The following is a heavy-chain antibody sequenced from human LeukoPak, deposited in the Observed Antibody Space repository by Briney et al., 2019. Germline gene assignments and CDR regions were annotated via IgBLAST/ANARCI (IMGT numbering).Heavy chain of an antibody. CDR3: ARASGSGSSGLFDP. CDR1: GGTFSSYA. V-gene: IGHV1-69*13. Sequence: SVKVSCKASGGTFSSYAISWVRQAPGQGLEWMGGIIPIFGTANYAQKFQGRVTITADESTSTAYMELRSLRSDDTAVYYCARASGSGSSGLFDPWGQGTLVTVSS. J-gene: IGHJ5*02. D-gene: IGHD6-19*01. CDR2: IIPIFGTA.